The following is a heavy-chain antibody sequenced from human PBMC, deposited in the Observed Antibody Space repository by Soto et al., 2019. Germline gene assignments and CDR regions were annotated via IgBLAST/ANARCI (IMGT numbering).Heavy chain of an antibody. D-gene: IGHD3-3*01. V-gene: IGHV1-3*01. CDR1: GYTFTSYA. Sequence: ASVKVPCKACGYTFTSYAMHWVRQAPGQRLEWMGWINAGNGNTKYSQKFQGRVTITRDTSASTAYMELSSLRSEDTAVYYCARGAHLRFADYWGQGTLVTVSS. CDR3: ARGAHLRFADY. J-gene: IGHJ4*02. CDR2: INAGNGNT.